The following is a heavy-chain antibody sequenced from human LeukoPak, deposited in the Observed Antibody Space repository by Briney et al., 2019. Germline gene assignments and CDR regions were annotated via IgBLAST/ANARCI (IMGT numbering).Heavy chain of an antibody. J-gene: IGHJ3*02. Sequence: GGSLRLSCAASGFSFSDHYMDWVRQAPGKGLEWVSSISSTTSYIYYADSVKGRFTISRDNPKNSLYLQMNSLRAEDTAVYYCARDRGSLIQLWLRDTFDIWGQGTMVTVSS. V-gene: IGHV3-21*01. CDR2: ISSTTSYI. CDR1: GFSFSDHY. D-gene: IGHD5-18*01. CDR3: ARDRGSLIQLWLRDTFDI.